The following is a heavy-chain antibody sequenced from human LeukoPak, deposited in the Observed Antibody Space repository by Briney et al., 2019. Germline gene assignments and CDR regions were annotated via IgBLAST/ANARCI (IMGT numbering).Heavy chain of an antibody. CDR1: GFTLSRYW. CDR2: IKQDESEK. V-gene: IGHV3-7*01. J-gene: IGHJ4*02. D-gene: IGHD5-24*01. CDR3: ARDNIDGPTKLDY. Sequence: GGSLRLSCAASGFTLSRYWMRWVRQAPGKGLEWVGNIKQDESEKFNVDSLKGRFTISRDNAKNSLYLQMNTLRAADTAVYYCARDNIDGPTKLDYWGQGILVTVSS.